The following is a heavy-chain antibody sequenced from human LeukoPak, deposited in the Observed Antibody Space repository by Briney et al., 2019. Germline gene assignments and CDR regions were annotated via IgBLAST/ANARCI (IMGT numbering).Heavy chain of an antibody. CDR1: GFTFSRYV. CDR3: ASGIAVAGKNYYGMDV. Sequence: PGRSLRLSCAASGFTFSRYVMHWVRQAPGKGLEWVAVISYDGTNKYYADSVKGRFTISRDNSKNTLYLQMNSLRAEDTAVYYCASGIAVAGKNYYGMDVWGQGTTVTVSS. CDR2: ISYDGTNK. D-gene: IGHD6-19*01. J-gene: IGHJ6*02. V-gene: IGHV3-30*03.